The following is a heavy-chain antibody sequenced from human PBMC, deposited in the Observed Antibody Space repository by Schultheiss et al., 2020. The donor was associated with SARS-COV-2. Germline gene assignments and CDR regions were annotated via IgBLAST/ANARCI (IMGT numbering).Heavy chain of an antibody. Sequence: GGSLRLSCAASGFTFSSYDMHWVRQATGKGLEWVSAISGSGGSTYYADSVKGRFTISRDNAKNSLYLQMNSLRAEDTAVYYCARDRNIVATTTFYYYYYGMDVWGQGTTVTVSS. CDR2: ISGSGGST. V-gene: IGHV3-23*01. J-gene: IGHJ6*02. D-gene: IGHD5-12*01. CDR3: ARDRNIVATTTFYYYYYGMDV. CDR1: GFTFSSYD.